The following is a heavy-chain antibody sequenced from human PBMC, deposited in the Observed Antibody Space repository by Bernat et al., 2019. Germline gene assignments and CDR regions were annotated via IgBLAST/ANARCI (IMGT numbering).Heavy chain of an antibody. CDR2: ISYDGSNK. V-gene: IGHV3-30*03. J-gene: IGHJ4*02. CDR1: GFTFSSYG. CDR3: ARDNLGGAFDY. Sequence: QVQLVESGGGVVQPGRSLRLSCAASGFTFSSYGMHWVRQAPGKGLEWVAVISYDGSNKYYADSVKGRFTISRDNSKNTLYLQMNSLRAEDTAVYYCARDNLGGAFDYWGQGTLVTVSS. D-gene: IGHD3-16*01.